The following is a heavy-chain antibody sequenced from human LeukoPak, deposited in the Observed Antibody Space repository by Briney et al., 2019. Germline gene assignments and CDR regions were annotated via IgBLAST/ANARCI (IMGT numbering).Heavy chain of an antibody. J-gene: IGHJ4*02. CDR1: GGSISSGDYY. Sequence: SQTLSRTCTVSGGSISSGDYYWSWIRQPPGKGLESIGYIYYSGSTYYNPSLKSRVTISVDTSKNQFSLKLSSVTAADTAVYYCARASDYYDSSGYYRPFDYWGQGTLVTVSS. CDR3: ARASDYYDSSGYYRPFDY. V-gene: IGHV4-30-4*01. D-gene: IGHD3-22*01. CDR2: IYYSGST.